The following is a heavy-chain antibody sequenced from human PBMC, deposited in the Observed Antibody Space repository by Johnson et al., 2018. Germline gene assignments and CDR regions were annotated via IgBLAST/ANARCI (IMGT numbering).Heavy chain of an antibody. V-gene: IGHV3-33*01. D-gene: IGHD2-2*01. CDR1: GFTFSSFG. CDR3: ARDGCSSTTCYAYGMDV. Sequence: QVQLQESGGGVVQSGRSLRLSCAASGFTFSSFGMHWVRQTPGKGLEWVAVIWYDGSKKYYGDTVKGRFTISRDNSKNTLYLQMNSLRAEDTAVYYCARDGCSSTTCYAYGMDVWGQGTTVTVSS. CDR2: IWYDGSKK. J-gene: IGHJ6*02.